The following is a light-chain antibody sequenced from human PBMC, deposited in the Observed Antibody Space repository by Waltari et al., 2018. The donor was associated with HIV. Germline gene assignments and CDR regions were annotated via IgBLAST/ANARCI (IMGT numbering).Light chain of an antibody. Sequence: SALTQPASVSGSPGQSITISCTGSSSDIGPYDSVSWYQQHPGEAPKLIIYDVSRRPSGISHRFSGSKSVNTASLTISGLQAEDEADYYCSSYTGSSTLGVFGTGTTVTVL. CDR3: SSYTGSSTLGV. CDR1: SSDIGPYDS. V-gene: IGLV2-14*03. CDR2: DVS. J-gene: IGLJ1*01.